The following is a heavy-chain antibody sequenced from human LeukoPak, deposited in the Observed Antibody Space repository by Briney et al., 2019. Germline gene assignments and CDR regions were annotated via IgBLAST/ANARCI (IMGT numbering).Heavy chain of an antibody. CDR2: IIPILGIA. V-gene: IGHV1-69*04. CDR1: GGTFSSYA. D-gene: IGHD6-13*01. J-gene: IGHJ6*02. CDR3: ARDPRSRGTYYYYGMDV. Sequence: GASVKVSCKASGGTFSSYAISRVRQAPGQGLEWMGRIIPILGIANYAQKFQGRVTITADKSTSTAYMELSSLRSEDTAVYYCARDPRSRGTYYYYGMDVWGQGTTVTVSS.